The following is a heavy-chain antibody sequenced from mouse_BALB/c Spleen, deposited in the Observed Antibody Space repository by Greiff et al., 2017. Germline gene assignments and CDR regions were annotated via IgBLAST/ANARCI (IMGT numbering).Heavy chain of an antibody. CDR3: ARHVHLEGFAY. D-gene: IGHD2-10*02. CDR1: GFTFSSYG. Sequence: EVMLVESGGDLVKPGGSLKLSCAASGFTFSSYGMSWVRQTPDKRLEWVATISSGGSYTYYPDSVKGRFTISRDNAKNTLYLQMSSLKSEDTAMYYCARHVHLEGFAYWGQGTLVTVSA. CDR2: ISSGGSYT. V-gene: IGHV5-6*01. J-gene: IGHJ3*01.